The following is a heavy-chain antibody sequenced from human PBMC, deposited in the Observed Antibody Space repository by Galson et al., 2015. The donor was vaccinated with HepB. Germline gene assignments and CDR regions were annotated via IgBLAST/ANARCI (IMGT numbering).Heavy chain of an antibody. J-gene: IGHJ4*02. D-gene: IGHD3-22*01. CDR3: ARSYYVSSGYFH. V-gene: IGHV1-2*06. Sequence: SVKVSCKASGDTFTDYYLDWVRQAPGQGLEWMGRINPNNGGKNYAQKFKGRVTMTRDTSSSTAYMELSRLRSDDTAVYYCARSYYVSSGYFHWCQGTLVTVSS. CDR2: INPNNGGK. CDR1: GDTFTDYY.